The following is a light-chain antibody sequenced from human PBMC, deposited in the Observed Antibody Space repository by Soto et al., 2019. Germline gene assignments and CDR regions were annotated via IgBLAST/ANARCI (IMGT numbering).Light chain of an antibody. CDR1: SSDVGGYNY. J-gene: IGLJ1*01. Sequence: QSVLTQPRSVSGSPGQSVTISCTETSSDVGGYNYVSWYQQHPGKAPKLMIYDVSKRPSGVPDRFSGSKSGNTASLTISGLQAEDEADYYCCSYAGSYTLTVFGTGTKVTVL. CDR2: DVS. V-gene: IGLV2-11*01. CDR3: CSYAGSYTLTV.